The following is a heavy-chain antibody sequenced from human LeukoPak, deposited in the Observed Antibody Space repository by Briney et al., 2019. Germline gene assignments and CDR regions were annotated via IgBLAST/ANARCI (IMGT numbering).Heavy chain of an antibody. CDR3: ARDPNRITIFGVARNAFDI. CDR2: ISAYNGNT. CDR1: GYTFTSYG. D-gene: IGHD3-3*01. J-gene: IGHJ3*02. V-gene: IGHV1-18*01. Sequence: ASVKVSCEASGYTFTSYGISWVRQAPGQGLEWMGWISAYNGNTNYAQKLQGRVTMTTDTSTSTAYMELRSLRSDDTAVYYCARDPNRITIFGVARNAFDIWGQGTMVTVSS.